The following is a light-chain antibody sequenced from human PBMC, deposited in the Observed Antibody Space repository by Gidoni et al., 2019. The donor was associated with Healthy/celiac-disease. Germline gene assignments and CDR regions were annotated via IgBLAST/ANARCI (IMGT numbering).Light chain of an antibody. CDR3: HQYNSRWT. CDR1: QGISSW. V-gene: IGKV1-5*01. Sequence: DIQMTQSPSTLAASVGDRVTTTCRASQGISSWLAWYQPKPGKAPKLLIYDAYSLESGVPSRFSSSGSGTEFTLTISSLQPDDFATYYCHQYNSRWTFGQGTKVEIK. CDR2: DAY. J-gene: IGKJ1*01.